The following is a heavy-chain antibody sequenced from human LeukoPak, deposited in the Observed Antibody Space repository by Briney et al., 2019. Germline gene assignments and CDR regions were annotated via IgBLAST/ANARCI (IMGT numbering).Heavy chain of an antibody. Sequence: KSSETLSLTCIVSNYSTSSGYFWGWIRQPPGKGLEWIGSIYYSGSTYYNPSLKSRVTISVDTSKNQFSLKLSSVTAADTAVYYCTRHLGITFYFDYWGQGTLVTVSS. J-gene: IGHJ4*02. CDR1: NYSTSSGYF. CDR3: TRHLGITFYFDY. V-gene: IGHV4-38-2*02. D-gene: IGHD7-27*01. CDR2: IYYSGST.